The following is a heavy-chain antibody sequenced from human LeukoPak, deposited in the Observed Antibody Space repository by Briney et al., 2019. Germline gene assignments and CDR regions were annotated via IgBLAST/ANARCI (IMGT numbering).Heavy chain of an antibody. V-gene: IGHV3-21*01. J-gene: IGHJ4*02. CDR2: ISSSSSYI. D-gene: IGHD2-21*02. CDR1: GFTFSSYS. CDR3: VRDRDWAFDY. Sequence: GGPLRLSCAASGFTFSSYSMNWVRQAPGKGLEWVSSISSSSSYIYYADSVKGRFTFSRDNSKNTVYLQMNSLRPEDTAVYYCVRDRDWAFDYWGQGSLVTVSS.